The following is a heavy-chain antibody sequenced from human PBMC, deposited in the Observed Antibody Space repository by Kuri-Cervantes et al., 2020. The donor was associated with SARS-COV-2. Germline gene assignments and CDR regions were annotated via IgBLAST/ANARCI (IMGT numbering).Heavy chain of an antibody. D-gene: IGHD1-1*01. J-gene: IGHJ4*02. V-gene: IGHV1-18*01. CDR3: ARDRQLEQGGAFDI. CDR1: GYTFTSYG. Sequence: ASVKVSCKASGYTFTSYGISWVRQAPGQGLEWMGWISAYNGNTNYAQKLQGRVTMTTDTSTSTAYMELRGLRSDDTAVYYCARDRQLEQGGAFDIWGQGTLVTVSS. CDR2: ISAYNGNT.